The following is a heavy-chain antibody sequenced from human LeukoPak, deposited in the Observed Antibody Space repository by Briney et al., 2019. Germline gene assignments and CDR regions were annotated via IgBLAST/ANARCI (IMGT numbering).Heavy chain of an antibody. V-gene: IGHV1-18*01. J-gene: IGHJ6*02. CDR3: ARAPSPPVYYYYGMDV. CDR1: GGTFSSYA. Sequence: ASVKVSCKASGGTFSSYAISWVRQAPGQGLEWMGWISAYNGNTNYAQKLQGRVTMTTDTSTSTAYMELRSLRSDDTAVYYCARAPSPPVYYYYGMDVWGQGTTVTVSS. CDR2: ISAYNGNT.